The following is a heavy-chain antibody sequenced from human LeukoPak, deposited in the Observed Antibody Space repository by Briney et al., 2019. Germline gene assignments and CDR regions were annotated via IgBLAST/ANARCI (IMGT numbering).Heavy chain of an antibody. V-gene: IGHV1-18*01. Sequence: ASVKVSCKASGYTFTSYGISWVRQAPGQGLEWMGWISAYNGNTNYAQKLQGRVTMTTDTSTSTAYMELRSLRSDDTAVYYCARVRSIYGSGRNAFDIWGQGTMVTVSS. CDR3: ARVRSIYGSGRNAFDI. CDR1: GYTFTSYG. CDR2: ISAYNGNT. J-gene: IGHJ3*02. D-gene: IGHD3-10*01.